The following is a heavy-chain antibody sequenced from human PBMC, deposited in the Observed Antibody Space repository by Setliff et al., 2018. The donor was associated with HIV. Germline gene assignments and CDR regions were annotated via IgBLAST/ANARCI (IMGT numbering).Heavy chain of an antibody. CDR3: ARVWEWNYDLGY. J-gene: IGHJ4*02. D-gene: IGHD1-7*01. CDR1: GYNFNNYY. CDR2: INPSGGST. Sequence: ASVKVSCKASGYNFNNYYIQWLRQAPGERPEWIGEINPSGGSTSYAEKFQGRATVTRDTSTSTAYMELRSLRSDDTAVYYCARVWEWNYDLGYWGQGTLVTVSS. V-gene: IGHV1-46*02.